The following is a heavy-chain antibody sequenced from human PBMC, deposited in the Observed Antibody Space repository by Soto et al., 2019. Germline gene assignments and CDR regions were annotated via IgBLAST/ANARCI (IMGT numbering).Heavy chain of an antibody. D-gene: IGHD2-15*01. J-gene: IGHJ5*02. V-gene: IGHV3-53*01. Sequence: EGSLRLSCAASGFTVSSNYMSWVRQAPGKGLEWVSVIYSGGSTYYADSVKGRFTISRDNSKNTLYLQMNSLRAEDTAVYYCARDRYGGNPHTWGQGTLVTVSS. CDR1: GFTVSSNY. CDR2: IYSGGST. CDR3: ARDRYGGNPHT.